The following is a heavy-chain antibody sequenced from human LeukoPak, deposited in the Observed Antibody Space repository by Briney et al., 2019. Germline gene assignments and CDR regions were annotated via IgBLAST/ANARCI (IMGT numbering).Heavy chain of an antibody. CDR1: GFTFSSYA. D-gene: IGHD2-2*01. J-gene: IGHJ4*02. Sequence: GGSLRLSCAASGFTFSSYAMTWVRQAPGKGLEWVSAISGSGGGTYYADSVEGRFTISRDNSQNTLYLQMSSLRAEDTAVYYCAKGRNVVVPAAMIDYWGQGTLVTVSS. CDR2: ISGSGGGT. V-gene: IGHV3-23*01. CDR3: AKGRNVVVPAAMIDY.